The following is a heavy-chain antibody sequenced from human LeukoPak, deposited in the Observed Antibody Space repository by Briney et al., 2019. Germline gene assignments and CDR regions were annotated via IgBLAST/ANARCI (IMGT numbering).Heavy chain of an antibody. CDR3: AKDPYYDSSGYSLYYFDY. CDR2: ISGSGGST. CDR1: GFTFSSYA. J-gene: IGHJ4*02. Sequence: PGGSLRLSCAASGFTFSSYAMSWVRQAPGKGLEWVSAISGSGGSTYYADSVKGRFTISRDNSKNTLYLQMNSLRAEDTAVYYCAKDPYYDSSGYSLYYFDYWGQGTLVTVSS. V-gene: IGHV3-23*01. D-gene: IGHD3-22*01.